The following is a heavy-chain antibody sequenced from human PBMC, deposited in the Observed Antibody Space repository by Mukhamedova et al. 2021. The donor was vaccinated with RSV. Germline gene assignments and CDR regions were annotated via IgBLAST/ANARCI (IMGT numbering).Heavy chain of an antibody. J-gene: IGHJ4*02. CDR3: ATFGSIWSESY. CDR2: VNEDGGFR. D-gene: IGHD6-13*01. V-gene: IGHV3-74*01. Sequence: GLSISRDWMHWVRQPPGKGLEWVSHVNEDGGFRRYGYSVTGRFTVSKDNAKNTMYLQMNNLRAEDTAIYYCATFGSIWSESYWGQG. CDR1: GLSISRDW.